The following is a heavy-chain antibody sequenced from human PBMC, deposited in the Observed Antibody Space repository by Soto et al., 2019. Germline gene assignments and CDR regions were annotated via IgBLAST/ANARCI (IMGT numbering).Heavy chain of an antibody. J-gene: IGHJ4*02. D-gene: IGHD2-21*02. CDR2: ISSDGNSK. Sequence: GGSLTLSCAASGVILSSYVMHSVRQAPGKGLEWVAVISSDGNSKHYADSVKGRFTISRDNSKSTLYVQMNGLRAEDTAVYYCARSYCGDDCALAHWGPGTLVTVSS. CDR3: ARSYCGDDCALAH. CDR1: GVILSSYV. V-gene: IGHV3-30-3*01.